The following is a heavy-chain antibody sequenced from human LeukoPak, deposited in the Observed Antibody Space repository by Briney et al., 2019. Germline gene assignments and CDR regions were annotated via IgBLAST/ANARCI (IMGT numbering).Heavy chain of an antibody. J-gene: IGHJ4*02. CDR3: ARHGGSYSFDY. CDR2: SYNSGST. D-gene: IGHD1-26*01. CDR1: GGSISSYY. Sequence: PSETLSLTFTVSGGSISSYYWSWIRQPPGKGLEWIGYSYNSGSTNYNPSLKSRVTISIDTSKNQFSLKLSSVTAADTAVYYCARHGGSYSFDYWGQGTLVTVSS. V-gene: IGHV4-59*08.